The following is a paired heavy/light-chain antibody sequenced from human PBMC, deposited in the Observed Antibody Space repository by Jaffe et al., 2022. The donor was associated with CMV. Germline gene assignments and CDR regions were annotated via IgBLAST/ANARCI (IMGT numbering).Heavy chain of an antibody. CDR1: GFTFSSYG. CDR2: IWYDGSNK. V-gene: IGHV3-33*08. Sequence: QVQLVESGGGVVQPGKSLRLSCAASGFTFSSYGLHWVRQAPGKGLEWVALIWYDGSNKYYADSAKGRFTISRDDSKNMLYLQMNSLRAEDTAIYYCVRGDGSGWPEYFQHWGQGTLVTVSS. J-gene: IGHJ1*01. CDR3: VRGDGSGWPEYFQH. D-gene: IGHD6-19*01.
Light chain of an antibody. CDR3: AAWADSLSGWV. CDR1: NSNIGNNF. Sequence: QSLLTQPPSASGAPGQRVTISCSGSNSNIGNNFVYWYQQFPGAAPNLLIFRNDQRPSGVPDRFSASKSGTSASLAISGLRSEDEADYYCAAWADSLSGWVFGGGTKLTVL. CDR2: RND. V-gene: IGLV1-47*01. J-gene: IGLJ3*02.